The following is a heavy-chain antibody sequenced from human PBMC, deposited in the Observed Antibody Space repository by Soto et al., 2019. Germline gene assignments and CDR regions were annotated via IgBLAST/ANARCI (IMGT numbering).Heavy chain of an antibody. V-gene: IGHV3-23*01. D-gene: IGHD3-22*01. CDR2: IRDSGGDT. CDR3: ARCTTYSVGYCNWFGP. CDR1: GFTFSNYA. Sequence: EVQLLESGGGLVQPGGSLRLSCAASGFTFSNYAMSWVRLAPGRGLEWVSAIRDSGGDTFHADSVKGRFTVSRDNSKNAVSLQMNSLRADDTAMYYCARCTTYSVGYCNWFGPWSLGTLVTLSS. J-gene: IGHJ5*02.